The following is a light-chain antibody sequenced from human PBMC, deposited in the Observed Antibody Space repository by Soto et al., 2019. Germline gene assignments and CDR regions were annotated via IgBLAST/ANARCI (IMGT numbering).Light chain of an antibody. J-gene: IGKJ5*01. CDR3: QQYDSSPIT. CDR1: QSVSSSY. Sequence: EIVLTQSPGTLSLSPGERATLSCRASQSVSSSYLAWCQQKPGQAPRLLIYGASSRATCIPDRFSGSGSGTDFALTISRLEPEDFAVYYCQQYDSSPITFGQGTRLEIK. V-gene: IGKV3-20*01. CDR2: GAS.